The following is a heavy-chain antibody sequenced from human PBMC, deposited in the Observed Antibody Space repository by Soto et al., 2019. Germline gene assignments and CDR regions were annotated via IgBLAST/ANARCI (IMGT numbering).Heavy chain of an antibody. D-gene: IGHD1-1*01. V-gene: IGHV4-59*01. CDR2: IYYSGST. CDR1: GGSSSSYY. Sequence: SETHCLTYSVAGGSSSSYYGSWIRQPPGKGLEWIGYIYYSGSTNYNPSLKSRVTISVDTSKNQFSLKLSSVTAADTAVYYCARRYDSPGFAPWGQGTLVPVSS. CDR3: ARRYDSPGFAP. J-gene: IGHJ5*02.